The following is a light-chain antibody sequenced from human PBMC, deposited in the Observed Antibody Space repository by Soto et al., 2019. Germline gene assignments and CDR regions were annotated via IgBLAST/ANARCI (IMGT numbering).Light chain of an antibody. V-gene: IGLV1-44*01. CDR2: SNN. CDR3: AAWDDSLNGYG. J-gene: IGLJ1*01. CDR1: SSNIGSNT. Sequence: QSVLTQPPSASGTPGQRVTISCSGSSSNIGSNTVNWYQQLPGTAPKLLIYSNNQRPSGVPDRFSGSKSGTSASLAISWLQSEDEADYYRAAWDDSLNGYGFGTGTKVTVL.